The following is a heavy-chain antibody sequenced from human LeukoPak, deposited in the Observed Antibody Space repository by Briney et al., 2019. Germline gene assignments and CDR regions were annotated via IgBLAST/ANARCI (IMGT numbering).Heavy chain of an antibody. CDR3: AKAPFTTNWFWDY. CDR2: LSGSGGTT. D-gene: IGHD1-1*01. V-gene: IGHV3-23*01. J-gene: IGHJ4*02. CDR1: GFTFSNYP. Sequence: GGSLRLSCTASGFTFSNYPMSWVRQVPGKGLEWVSALSGSGGTTYYADSVKGRFTISRDNSKNTLGLQMNNLRAEDTALYYCAKAPFTTNWFWDYWGQGTLVTVSS.